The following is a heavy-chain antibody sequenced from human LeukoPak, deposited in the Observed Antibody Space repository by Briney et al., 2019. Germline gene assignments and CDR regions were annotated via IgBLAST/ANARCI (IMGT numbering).Heavy chain of an antibody. CDR1: SGSISSSSYY. CDR3: ARIILYYYDSRGLDY. D-gene: IGHD3-22*01. Sequence: SETLSLTCTVSSGSISSSSYYWGWIRQPPGKGLEWIGSIYYSGSTYYNPSLKSRVTISVDTSKNQFSLKLSSVTAADTAVYYCARIILYYYDSRGLDYWGQGTLVTVSS. CDR2: IYYSGST. V-gene: IGHV4-39*07. J-gene: IGHJ4*02.